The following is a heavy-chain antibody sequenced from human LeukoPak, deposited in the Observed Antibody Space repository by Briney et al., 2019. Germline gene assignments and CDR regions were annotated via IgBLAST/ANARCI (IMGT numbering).Heavy chain of an antibody. CDR2: IYYSGST. CDR1: GGSISSYY. J-gene: IGHJ4*02. CDR3: ARIDYYDSSGFHVDY. V-gene: IGHV4-59*01. Sequence: SETLSLTCTVSGGSISSYYWSWIRQPPGKGLEWIGYIYYSGSTNYNPSLKSRVTISVDTSKNQFSLKLSSVTAADTAVYYCARIDYYDSSGFHVDYWGQGTLVTVSS. D-gene: IGHD3-22*01.